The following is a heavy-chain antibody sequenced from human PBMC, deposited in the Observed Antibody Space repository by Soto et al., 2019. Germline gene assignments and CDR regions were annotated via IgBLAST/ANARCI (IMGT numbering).Heavy chain of an antibody. CDR2: IYHGGTT. Sequence: SETLSLTCTVSGYSISSGSYWAWIRQPPGKGPEWIASIYHGGTTFYNPSLKSRITISVDTSNNQFSLKLTSVTAADTAVYYCARVGPWVPYYYDSSPYTFENWFDPWGQATLVTVSS. D-gene: IGHD3-22*01. V-gene: IGHV4-38-2*02. CDR3: ARVGPWVPYYYDSSPYTFENWFDP. CDR1: GYSISSGSY. J-gene: IGHJ5*02.